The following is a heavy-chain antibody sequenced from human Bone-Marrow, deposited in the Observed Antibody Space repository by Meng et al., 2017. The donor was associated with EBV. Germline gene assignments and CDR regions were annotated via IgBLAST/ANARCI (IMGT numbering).Heavy chain of an antibody. CDR3: ATDLLPTGRQAAGTWDY. CDR1: GYTLTELS. Sequence: GHLVQSGAEVKKPGASVKVSCKVSGYTLTELSMHWVRQAPGKGLEWMGGFDPEDGETIYAQKFQGRATMTEDTSTDTAYMELSSLRSEDTAVYYCATDLLPTGRQAAGTWDYWGQGTLVTVSS. V-gene: IGHV1-24*01. D-gene: IGHD6-13*01. CDR2: FDPEDGET. J-gene: IGHJ4*02.